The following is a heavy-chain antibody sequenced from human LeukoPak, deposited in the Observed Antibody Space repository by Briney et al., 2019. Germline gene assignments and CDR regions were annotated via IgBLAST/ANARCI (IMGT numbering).Heavy chain of an antibody. D-gene: IGHD6-19*01. CDR3: VRAYNREAVTGPTNAPFGY. Sequence: ASVKISCKASGYTFTNYYMHWVRQAPGQGLEWMGIINPSDGSRSYAQKFQGRVTMTRDTSKSTVYMELSSLRSEDTAVYYCVRAYNREAVTGPTNAPFGYWGQGTLVSVSS. CDR2: INPSDGSR. CDR1: GYTFTNYY. J-gene: IGHJ4*02. V-gene: IGHV1-46*01.